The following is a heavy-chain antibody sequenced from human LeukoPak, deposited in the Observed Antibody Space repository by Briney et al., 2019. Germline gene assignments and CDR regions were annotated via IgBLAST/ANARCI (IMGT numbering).Heavy chain of an antibody. J-gene: IGHJ4*02. CDR3: AILAVAGRTFDY. CDR2: ISYDGSNK. CDR1: GFTFSSYA. Sequence: GGSLRLSCAASGFTFSSYAMHWVRQAPGKGLEWVAAISYDGSNKYYADSVKGRFTISRDNSKNTLYLQMNSLRAEDTAVYYCAILAVAGRTFDYWGQGTLVTVSS. D-gene: IGHD6-19*01. V-gene: IGHV3-30-3*01.